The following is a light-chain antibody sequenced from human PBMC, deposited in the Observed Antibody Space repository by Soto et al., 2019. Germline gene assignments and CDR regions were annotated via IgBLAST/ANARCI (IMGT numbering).Light chain of an antibody. Sequence: QPVLTQPPSVSGTPGQRVTISCSGSSSNIGSNSVNWYQQFPGTAPRLLIYSSYQRPSGVPDRFSGSQSGTSASLAISGLQSDDEADYYCAAWDDGLKAIFGGGTQLTVL. J-gene: IGLJ7*01. CDR3: AAWDDGLKAI. CDR2: SSY. CDR1: SSNIGSNS. V-gene: IGLV1-44*01.